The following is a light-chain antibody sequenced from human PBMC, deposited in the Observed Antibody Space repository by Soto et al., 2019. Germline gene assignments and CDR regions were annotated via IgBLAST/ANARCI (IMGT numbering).Light chain of an antibody. V-gene: IGKV3D-20*02. CDR1: QSVSSSY. CDR3: QQYNNWPYS. J-gene: IGKJ5*01. CDR2: GAS. Sequence: IVLKQSPATLSLSTGERATLSCRASQSVSSSYLAWYQQKPGQAPRLLIYGASSRATGIPDRFSGSGSGTDFTLTISGLQSEDSAVYFCQQYNNWPYSFGQGTRLRL.